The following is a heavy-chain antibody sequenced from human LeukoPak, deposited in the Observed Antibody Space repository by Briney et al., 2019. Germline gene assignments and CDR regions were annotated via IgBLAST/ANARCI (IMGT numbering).Heavy chain of an antibody. J-gene: IGHJ3*02. V-gene: IGHV4-59*01. CDR3: AGEDYFDSSGYASWRFDI. CDR1: RGSISDYY. CDR2: IYYSGNT. Sequence: SETLSLTCTVSRGSISDYYWTWIRQPPGKGLEWIGHIYYSGNTIYNPSLKSRVTISVDTSNNQFSLKLTSVTTEHTAGYYCAGEDYFDSSGYASWRFDIWGQGTMVTVSS. D-gene: IGHD3-22*01.